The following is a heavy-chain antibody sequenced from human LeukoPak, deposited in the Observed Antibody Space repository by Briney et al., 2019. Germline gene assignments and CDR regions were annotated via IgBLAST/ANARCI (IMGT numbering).Heavy chain of an antibody. V-gene: IGHV4-4*07. CDR1: GGTISSYY. J-gene: IGHJ5*02. Sequence: SETLSLTCTVSGGTISSYYWSWIRQPAGKGLEWIGRIYTSGGTNYNPSLKSRVTMSVDTSKNQFSLKLSSVTAADTAVYYCARGPYCSSTSCVRIKPWFDPGGQGTLVTVSS. D-gene: IGHD2-2*01. CDR2: IYTSGGT. CDR3: ARGPYCSSTSCVRIKPWFDP.